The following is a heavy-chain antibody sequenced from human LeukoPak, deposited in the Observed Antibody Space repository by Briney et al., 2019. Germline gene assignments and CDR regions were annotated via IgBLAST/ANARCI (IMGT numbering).Heavy chain of an antibody. D-gene: IGHD3-10*01. J-gene: IGHJ4*02. Sequence: SETLSLTCTVSGGSISSYYWSWIRQPAGKGLEWIGRIYTSGSTNYNPSLKSRVTMSVDTSKNQFSLKLSSVTAADTAVYYCARSSPIYYGSGSYRSPLDYWGQRTLVTVSS. CDR2: IYTSGST. CDR3: ARSSPIYYGSGSYRSPLDY. CDR1: GGSISSYY. V-gene: IGHV4-4*07.